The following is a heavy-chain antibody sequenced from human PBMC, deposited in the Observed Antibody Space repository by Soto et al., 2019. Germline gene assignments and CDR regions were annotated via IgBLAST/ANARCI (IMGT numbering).Heavy chain of an antibody. V-gene: IGHV1-69*13. D-gene: IGHD6-19*01. J-gene: IGHJ4*02. CDR2: IIPIFGTA. CDR1: GGTFSSYA. CDR3: AYGVYAVAAEYYFDY. Sequence: GASVKVSCKASGGTFSSYAISWVRQAPGQGLEWMGGIIPIFGTANYAQKFQGRVTITADESTSTAYMELSSLRSEDTAVYYCAYGVYAVAAEYYFDYWGQGTLVTVSS.